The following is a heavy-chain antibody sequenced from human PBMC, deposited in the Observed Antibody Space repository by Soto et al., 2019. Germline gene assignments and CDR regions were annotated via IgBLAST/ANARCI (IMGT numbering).Heavy chain of an antibody. Sequence: GGSLRLSCAASGFTFSSYAMSWVRQAPGKGLEWVSAISGSGGSTYYADSVKGRFTISRDNSKNTLYLQMNSLRAEDTAVYYCAHPPSSGYYLSLDYWGQGTLVTVSS. CDR3: AHPPSSGYYLSLDY. D-gene: IGHD3-22*01. J-gene: IGHJ4*02. CDR1: GFTFSSYA. V-gene: IGHV3-23*01. CDR2: ISGSGGST.